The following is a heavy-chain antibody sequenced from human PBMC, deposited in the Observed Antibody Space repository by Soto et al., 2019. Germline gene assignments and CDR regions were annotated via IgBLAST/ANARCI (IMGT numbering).Heavy chain of an antibody. CDR3: ARGGYSGYPVGWFGP. D-gene: IGHD5-12*01. CDR1: GGTFSSYA. CDR2: IIPIFGTA. Sequence: QVQLVQSGAEVKKPGSSVKVSCKASGGTFSSYAISWVRQAPGQGLEWMGGIIPIFGTANYAQKFQGRVTSKADESKSTAYMELSSLRSEDTVVYYCARGGYSGYPVGWFGPWGQGTLVTVSS. J-gene: IGHJ5*02. V-gene: IGHV1-69*01.